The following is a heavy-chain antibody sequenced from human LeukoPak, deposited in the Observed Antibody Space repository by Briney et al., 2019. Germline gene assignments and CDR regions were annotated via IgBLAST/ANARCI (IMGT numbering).Heavy chain of an antibody. V-gene: IGHV4-61*02. CDR2: IYTSGST. CDR1: GGSISSGSYY. CDR3: AVVHIPHPGWFDP. Sequence: KSSETLSLTCTVSGGSISSGSYYWSWIRQPAGKGLEWIGRIYTSGSTNYNPSLKSRVTISVDTSKNQFSLKLSSVTAADTAVYYCAVVHIPHPGWFDPWGQGTLVTVSS. J-gene: IGHJ5*02. D-gene: IGHD2-15*01.